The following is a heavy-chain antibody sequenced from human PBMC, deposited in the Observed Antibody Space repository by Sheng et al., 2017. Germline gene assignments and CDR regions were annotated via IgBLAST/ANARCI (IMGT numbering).Heavy chain of an antibody. CDR3: AREEGVLQQLNGMDV. CDR2: ISYDGSSK. J-gene: IGHJ6*02. V-gene: IGHV3-30*04. D-gene: IGHD1-26*01. CDR1: GFTFSSYA. Sequence: QVQLVESGGGVVQPGRSLRLSCAASGFTFSSYAMHWVRQAPGRGLEWVAVISYDGSSKYYADSVKGRFTISRDSTWNTLYVQMNSLRAEDTAVYYCAREEGVLQQLNGMDVWGQGTTVTVSS.